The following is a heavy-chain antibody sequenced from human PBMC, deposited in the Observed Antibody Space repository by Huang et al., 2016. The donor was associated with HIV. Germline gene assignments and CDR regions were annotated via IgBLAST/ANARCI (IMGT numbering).Heavy chain of an antibody. J-gene: IGHJ6*02. CDR3: ARDLGTTVVPDGMDV. D-gene: IGHD4-17*01. CDR1: GYTFISYG. Sequence: QVQLVQSGAEVKKPGASVKVSCRVCGYTFISYGITWVRQAPGQGLEWMGWISPSYGYTNYAQQFQGRVTMTTDTSTNTVYMEVRSLRSDDTAVYYCARDLGTTVVPDGMDVWGQGTTVTVSS. V-gene: IGHV1-18*04. CDR2: ISPSYGYT.